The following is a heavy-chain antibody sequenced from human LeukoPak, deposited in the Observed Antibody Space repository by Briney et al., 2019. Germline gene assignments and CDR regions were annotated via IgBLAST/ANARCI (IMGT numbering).Heavy chain of an antibody. CDR2: IYYSGST. Sequence: SETLSLTCTVSGGSISSSSYYWGWIRQPPGKGLEWIGSIYYSGSTNYNPSLKSRVTISVDTSKNQFSLKLSSVTAADTAVFFCARFVVVRGTMEYYYYYMDVWGGGTTVIVSS. D-gene: IGHD2-2*01. CDR1: GGSISSSSYY. J-gene: IGHJ6*03. CDR3: ARFVVVRGTMEYYYYYMDV. V-gene: IGHV4-39*07.